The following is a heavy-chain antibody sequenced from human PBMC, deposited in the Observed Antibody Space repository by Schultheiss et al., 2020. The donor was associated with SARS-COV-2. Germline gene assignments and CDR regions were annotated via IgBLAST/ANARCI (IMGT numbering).Heavy chain of an antibody. CDR3: AGLYCGGDCSPLQYYFYGMDV. J-gene: IGHJ6*02. V-gene: IGHV4-39*01. D-gene: IGHD2-21*01. Sequence: SETLFLTCTVSGGSISSGSYYWSWIRQPPGKGLEWIGEINHSGSTNYNPSLKSRVTISVDTSKNQFSLKLSSVTAADTAVYYCAGLYCGGDCSPLQYYFYGMDVWGQGTTVTVSS. CDR1: GGSISSGSYY. CDR2: INHSGST.